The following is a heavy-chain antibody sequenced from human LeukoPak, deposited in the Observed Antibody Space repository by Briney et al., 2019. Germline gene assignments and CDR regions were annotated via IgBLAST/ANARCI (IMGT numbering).Heavy chain of an antibody. V-gene: IGHV3-30*04. CDR1: GFTLSDYS. CDR2: ISSGGSSE. CDR3: ARDRPSTVFGVADYYYMDV. Sequence: GGSLRLSCAASGFTLSDYSMTWVRQAPGQGLEWVAIISSGGSSEYYADSVKGRFTISRDNSKNTLYLEMKSLRAEDTAVYSCARDRPSTVFGVADYYYMDVWGKGTTVTVSS. D-gene: IGHD3-3*01. J-gene: IGHJ6*03.